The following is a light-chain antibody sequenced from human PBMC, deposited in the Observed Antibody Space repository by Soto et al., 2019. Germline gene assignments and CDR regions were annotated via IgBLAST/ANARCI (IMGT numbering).Light chain of an antibody. CDR2: EGS. CDR3: CSYAGDSTWV. V-gene: IGLV2-23*01. J-gene: IGLJ3*02. Sequence: QSALTRPASVSGSPGQSITISCTGTSSDVGNYNLVSWYQQHPGEAPKLLIYEGSKRPSGVSNRFSGSKFGNTASLTISGLQAEDEVDYYCCSYAGDSTWVFGGGTKLTAL. CDR1: SSDVGNYNL.